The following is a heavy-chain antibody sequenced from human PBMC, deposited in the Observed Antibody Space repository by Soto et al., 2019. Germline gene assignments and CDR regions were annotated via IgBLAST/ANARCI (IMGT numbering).Heavy chain of an antibody. CDR1: GFTFISYE. V-gene: IGHV3-48*03. CDR2: ISSSGSAI. Sequence: PGGSLRLSCAASGFTFISYEMNWVRQAPGKGLEWVSSISSSGSAIYYADSVKGRFTISRDNTKNSLYLQMNSLRAEDTAVYYCAIVYDNSGYYYVFGYWGQGTLVTVSS. D-gene: IGHD3-22*01. J-gene: IGHJ4*02. CDR3: AIVYDNSGYYYVFGY.